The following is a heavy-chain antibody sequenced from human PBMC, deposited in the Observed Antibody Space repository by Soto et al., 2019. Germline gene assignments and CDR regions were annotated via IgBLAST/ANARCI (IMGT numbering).Heavy chain of an antibody. D-gene: IGHD5-18*01. J-gene: IGHJ4*02. CDR1: EFTFSSYA. V-gene: IGHV3-23*01. Sequence: HPGGSLRLSCAASEFTFSSYAMSWVGKAPGKGLEWVSTLSNSGGSTYYADFVKGRFTISRDNSKNTLSLQMNSLRAEDTAVYYCAKGTDTAMFIFDYWGRGALVTVSS. CDR2: LSNSGGST. CDR3: AKGTDTAMFIFDY.